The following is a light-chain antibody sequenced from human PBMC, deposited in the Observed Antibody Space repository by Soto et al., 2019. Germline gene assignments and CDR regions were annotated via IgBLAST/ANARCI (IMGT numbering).Light chain of an antibody. CDR3: QRYNSYTWT. J-gene: IGKJ1*01. CDR1: QGIRND. V-gene: IGKV1-17*01. Sequence: SRRTQSRSSVCASGGESVTMRWRSSQGIRNDLGWYQQKPGKAPKRLIYAASSLQSAVPSRFSGSGSGTEFTLTISSLQPDDFATYYCQRYNSYTWTFGQGTKVDI. CDR2: AAS.